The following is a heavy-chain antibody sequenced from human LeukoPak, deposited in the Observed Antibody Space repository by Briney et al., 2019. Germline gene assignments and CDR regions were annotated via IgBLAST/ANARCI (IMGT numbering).Heavy chain of an antibody. J-gene: IGHJ3*02. CDR1: GYTFTGNH. CDR2: IIPIFGTA. Sequence: ASVKVSCKASGYTFTGNHMHWVRQAPGQGLEWMGGIIPIFGTANYAQKFQGRVTITADKSTSTAYMELSSLRSEDTAVYYCARADKPQYDAFDIWGQGTMVTVSS. CDR3: ARADKPQYDAFDI. V-gene: IGHV1-69*06. D-gene: IGHD4-11*01.